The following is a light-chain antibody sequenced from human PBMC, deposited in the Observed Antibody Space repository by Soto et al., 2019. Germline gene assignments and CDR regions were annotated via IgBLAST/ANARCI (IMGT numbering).Light chain of an antibody. Sequence: QPVLTQSPSASASLGASVKLTCTLSSGHSSYAIAWHQQQPEKGPRYLMKLNSDGSHSKGDGIPDRFSGSSSGAERYLTISSLQSEDEADDYCQTWGTGTWVFGGGTKLTVL. V-gene: IGLV4-69*01. CDR2: LNSDGSH. CDR3: QTWGTGTWV. J-gene: IGLJ3*02. CDR1: SGHSSYA.